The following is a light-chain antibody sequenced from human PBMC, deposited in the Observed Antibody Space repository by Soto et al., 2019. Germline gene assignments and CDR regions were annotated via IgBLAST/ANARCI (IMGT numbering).Light chain of an antibody. J-gene: IGKJ5*01. CDR2: GAS. V-gene: IGKV3D-20*02. CDR1: QSVSSSY. Sequence: IVLTQSPGTLSLSPGERATLSCRASQSVSSSYLAWYQQKPGQAPRLLMYGASSRATGIPDRFSGSGSGTDFNLTISSLEPDDFAVYYCQQRGNWPSITFGQGTRLEIK. CDR3: QQRGNWPSIT.